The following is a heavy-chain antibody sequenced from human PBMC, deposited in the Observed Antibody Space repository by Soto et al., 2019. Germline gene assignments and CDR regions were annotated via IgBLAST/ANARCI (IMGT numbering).Heavy chain of an antibody. J-gene: IGHJ6*03. CDR3: ARDHAYSYYMAV. D-gene: IGHD2-21*01. Sequence: QVQLVQSGAEVKKPGASVKVSCKASGYTFTSYYMHWVRQAPGQGLEWMGIINPSGGSTSYAQKFQGRVSMTMDTSLSTVYMELSSLRSEYTAVYYCARDHAYSYYMAVWGKGTTVTVSS. V-gene: IGHV1-46*03. CDR2: INPSGGST. CDR1: GYTFTSYY.